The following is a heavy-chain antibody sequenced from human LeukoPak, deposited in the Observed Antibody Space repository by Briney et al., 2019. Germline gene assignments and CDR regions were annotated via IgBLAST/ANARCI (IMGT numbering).Heavy chain of an antibody. CDR3: ARAPHFFDARGSRYYFDS. CDR2: NSGNT. J-gene: IGHJ4*02. Sequence: PSETLSLTCAVYGGSFSGYYWSWIRQPPGKGLEWIGSNSGNTYYNPSLMSRVTISVDTSKNQFSLHVSSVTAADTAVYYCARAPHFFDARGSRYYFDSWGQGALVTVSS. V-gene: IGHV4-34*01. D-gene: IGHD3-10*01. CDR1: GGSFSGYY.